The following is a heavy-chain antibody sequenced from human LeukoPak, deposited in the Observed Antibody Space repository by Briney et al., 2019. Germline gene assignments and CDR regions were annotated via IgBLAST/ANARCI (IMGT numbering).Heavy chain of an antibody. CDR1: GFTFSSYS. V-gene: IGHV3-21*01. Sequence: GGSLRLSCAASGFTFSSYSMNWVRQAPGKGLEWVSSISSSSSYIYYADSVKGRFTISRDNAKNSLYLQMNSLRAEDTAVYYCARGAYDYYDSSGYYYDYWGQGTLVTVSS. J-gene: IGHJ4*02. CDR2: ISSSSSYI. D-gene: IGHD3-22*01. CDR3: ARGAYDYYDSSGYYYDY.